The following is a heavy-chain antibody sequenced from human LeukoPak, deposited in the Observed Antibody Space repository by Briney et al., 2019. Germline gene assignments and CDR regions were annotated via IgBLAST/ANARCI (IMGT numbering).Heavy chain of an antibody. J-gene: IGHJ4*02. CDR1: GFTFSSYS. CDR3: ARHREWVSAVAGYYFDY. D-gene: IGHD6-19*01. V-gene: IGHV3-21*01. CDR2: ISSSSSYI. Sequence: PGGSLRLSCAASGFTFSSYSMNWVRQAPGKGLEWVSSISSSSSYIYYADSVKGRFTISRDNAKNSLYLQMNSLRAEDTAVYYCARHREWVSAVAGYYFDYWGQGTLVTVSS.